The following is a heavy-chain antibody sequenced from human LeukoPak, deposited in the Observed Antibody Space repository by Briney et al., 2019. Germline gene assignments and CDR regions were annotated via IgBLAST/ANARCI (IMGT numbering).Heavy chain of an antibody. CDR1: GYTFTSYY. Sequence: GASVKVSCKASGYTFTSYYMHWVRQAPGQGLEWMGIINPSGGSTSYAQKFQGRVTMTRDMSTSTVYMELSSLRSEDTAVYYCARTGVGEGSDPQIAYCGGDCYVDNYFDYWGQGTLVTVSS. CDR2: INPSGGST. J-gene: IGHJ4*02. D-gene: IGHD2-21*02. CDR3: ARTGVGEGSDPQIAYCGGDCYVDNYFDY. V-gene: IGHV1-46*01.